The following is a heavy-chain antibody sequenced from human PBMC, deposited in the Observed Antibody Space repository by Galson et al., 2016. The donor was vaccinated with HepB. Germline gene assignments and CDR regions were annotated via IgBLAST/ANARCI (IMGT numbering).Heavy chain of an antibody. CDR3: AKDIHPSATIIVVTYMDA. J-gene: IGHJ6*03. V-gene: IGHV3-30*18. Sequence: SLRLSCAASGFTFSTYGMHWVRQAPGKGLEWVALISYDGKSESYADSVKGRVTISRDNSKNTLYLQMHSLRAEDTALYYCAKDIHPSATIIVVTYMDAWGKGSTVTVSS. CDR1: GFTFSTYG. D-gene: IGHD3-22*01. CDR2: ISYDGKSE.